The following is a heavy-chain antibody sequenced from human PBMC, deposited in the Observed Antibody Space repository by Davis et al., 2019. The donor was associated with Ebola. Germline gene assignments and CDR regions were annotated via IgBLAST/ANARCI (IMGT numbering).Heavy chain of an antibody. CDR2: ISGSGGST. J-gene: IGHJ4*02. D-gene: IGHD3-22*01. V-gene: IGHV3-23*01. Sequence: GGSLRLSCPASGFTFTSYAMSWVRQDPGKGLEWVSAISGSGGSTYYADSVKGRFTISRDNSKNTLYLQMNSLRAEDTAVYYCAKEAYYYDSSFDYWGQGTLVTVSS. CDR3: AKEAYYYDSSFDY. CDR1: GFTFTSYA.